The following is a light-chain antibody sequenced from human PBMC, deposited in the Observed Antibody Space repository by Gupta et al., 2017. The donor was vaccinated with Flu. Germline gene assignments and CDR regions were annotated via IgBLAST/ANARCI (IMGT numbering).Light chain of an antibody. Sequence: SGTHGQSINISCGGTTSDVSWYQKRPGHPPISMIYEVSNRPLGMSNRCDASYEGTTALTHTSGLEAEDDAYYSCTSYKRDIVGLFGGGTKLTVL. CDR2: EVS. V-gene: IGLV2-14*01. J-gene: IGLJ2*01. CDR3: TSYKRDIVGL. CDR1: TSDV.